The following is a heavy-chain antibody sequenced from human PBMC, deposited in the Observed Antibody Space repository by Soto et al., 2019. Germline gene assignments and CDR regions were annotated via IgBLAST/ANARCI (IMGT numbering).Heavy chain of an antibody. Sequence: GGSLRLSCAASGFTFSNAWMNWVRQAPGKGLEWVGRIKSKTDGGTTDYAAPVKGRFTISRDDSKNTLYLQMNSLKTEDTAVYYCTTDNSWFGELLHFDYWGQGTLVTVS. D-gene: IGHD3-10*01. CDR2: IKSKTDGGTT. CDR1: GFTFSNAW. V-gene: IGHV3-15*07. J-gene: IGHJ4*02. CDR3: TTDNSWFGELLHFDY.